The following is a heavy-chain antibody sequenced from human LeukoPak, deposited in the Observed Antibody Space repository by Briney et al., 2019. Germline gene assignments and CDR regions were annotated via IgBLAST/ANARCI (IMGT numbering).Heavy chain of an antibody. CDR3: ARRRDFIDY. J-gene: IGHJ4*02. CDR2: SSSSGSTI. Sequence: GGSLRLSCAASGFTLSDYYMSWIRQAPGKGLEWVSYSSSSGSTIYYADSVKGRFAISRDKAKNSLYLQMNSLRAEDTAVYYCARRRDFIDYWGKGTLVTVSS. D-gene: IGHD3/OR15-3a*01. CDR1: GFTLSDYY. V-gene: IGHV3-11*01.